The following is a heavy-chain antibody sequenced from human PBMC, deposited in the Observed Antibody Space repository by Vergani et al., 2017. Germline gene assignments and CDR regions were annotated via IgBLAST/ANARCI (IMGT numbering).Heavy chain of an antibody. CDR2: IYYSGST. D-gene: IGHD5-24*01. V-gene: IGHV4-30-2*03. CDR1: GFTFDDYA. Sequence: QLVESGGGLVQPGRSLRLSCAASGFTFDDYAMHWVRQAPGKGLEWIGSIYYSGSTYYNPSLKSRVSISVDTSKNQFSLKLSSVTAADTAVYYCARRAGDGYNSGFWDYWGQGTLVTVSS. J-gene: IGHJ4*02. CDR3: ARRAGDGYNSGFWDY.